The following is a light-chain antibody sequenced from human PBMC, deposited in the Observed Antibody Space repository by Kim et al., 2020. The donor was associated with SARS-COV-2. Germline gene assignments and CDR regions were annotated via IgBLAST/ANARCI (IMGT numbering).Light chain of an antibody. CDR1: QSLLHGAGKTY. J-gene: IGKJ5*01. V-gene: IGKV2-29*02. CDR2: QVS. Sequence: IVMTQTPLSLSVIPGQAASISCKSSQSLLHGAGKTYLSGFLQRPGQSPQLLMYQVSNGFSGVPDRFSGGGSGTDFTLKISRVEAEDVGIYYCVQGLHLPVTFGQGTRLEIK. CDR3: VQGLHLPVT.